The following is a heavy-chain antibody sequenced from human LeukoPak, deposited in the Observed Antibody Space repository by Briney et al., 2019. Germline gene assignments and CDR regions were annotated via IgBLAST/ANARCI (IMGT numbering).Heavy chain of an antibody. Sequence: SGPTLVKPTQTLTLTFTFSVFSLSTTGMPLNWSRHSSGKALKCLARIDWDDDKYYTTSLKTRLTISKTTSKNQVVLTMTNMDPVDTGTYYCARINGYSYYYDYWGQGTLVTVSS. CDR3: ARINGYSYYYDY. CDR2: IDWDDDK. V-gene: IGHV2-70*04. CDR1: VFSLSTTGMP. J-gene: IGHJ4*02. D-gene: IGHD3-22*01.